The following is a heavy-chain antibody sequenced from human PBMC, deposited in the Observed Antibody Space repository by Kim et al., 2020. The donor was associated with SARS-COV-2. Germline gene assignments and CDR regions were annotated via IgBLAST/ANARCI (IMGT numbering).Heavy chain of an antibody. CDR3: ARGGDTAMVAFDI. J-gene: IGHJ3*02. Sequence: GGSLRLSCAASGFTFRTYSMNWVRQAPGMGLEWLSYISSSSCTIYYADAVKGRFTISRDNAKNSLYLQMNSLRDEDTAVYYCARGGDTAMVAFDIWGQGTMVTVSS. V-gene: IGHV3-48*02. D-gene: IGHD5-18*01. CDR2: ISSSSCTI. CDR1: GFTFRTYS.